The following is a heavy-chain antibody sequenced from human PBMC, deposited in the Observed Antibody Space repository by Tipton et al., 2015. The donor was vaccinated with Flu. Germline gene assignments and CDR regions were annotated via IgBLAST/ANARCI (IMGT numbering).Heavy chain of an antibody. V-gene: IGHV1-69*01. CDR1: GGPFNNYA. D-gene: IGHD3-10*01. CDR3: ARAMSYRGVDPFDI. J-gene: IGHJ3*02. CDR2: IMAVFGTP. Sequence: QLVQSGAEVKMPGSSVKVSCKASGGPFNNYALSWVRQAPGQGLEWMGGIMAVFGTPNYAQKFQGRVTITADQFTSTVHMELSSLRSEDTAVYYCARAMSYRGVDPFDIWGQGTMVTVSS.